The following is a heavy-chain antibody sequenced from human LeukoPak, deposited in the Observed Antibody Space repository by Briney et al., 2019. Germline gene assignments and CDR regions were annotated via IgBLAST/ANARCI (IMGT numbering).Heavy chain of an antibody. CDR3: ARGPVFGDIVVVVAATLPRYFDY. J-gene: IGHJ4*02. CDR1: GGSFSGYY. Sequence: SETLSLTCAVYGGSFSGYYWSWIRQPPGKGLEWIGEINHSGSTNYNPSLESRVTISVDTSKNQFSLKLSSVTAADTAVYYCARGPVFGDIVVVVAATLPRYFDYWGQGTLVTVSS. CDR2: INHSGST. V-gene: IGHV4-34*01. D-gene: IGHD2-15*01.